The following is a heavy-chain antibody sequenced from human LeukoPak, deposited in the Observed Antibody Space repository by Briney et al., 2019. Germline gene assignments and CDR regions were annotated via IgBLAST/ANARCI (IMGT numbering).Heavy chain of an antibody. V-gene: IGHV6-1*01. J-gene: IGHJ4*02. CDR3: ARGHSGYTDS. D-gene: IGHD5-12*01. CDR1: GDSVSSNSAA. CDR2: TYYRSKWYD. Sequence: SQTLSLTCAISGDSVSSNSAAWKWIRQSSSRGLEWLGRTYYRSKWYDAYAESVKSRITIKPDTSRNQFSLQLDSVTPEDTAVYYCARGHSGYTDSWGQGTLVTVSS.